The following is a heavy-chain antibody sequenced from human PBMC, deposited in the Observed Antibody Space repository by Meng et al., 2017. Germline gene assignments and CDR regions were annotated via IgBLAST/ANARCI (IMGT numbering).Heavy chain of an antibody. J-gene: IGHJ4*02. V-gene: IGHV2-5*02. D-gene: IGHD3-3*01. CDR2: IYWDDDK. CDR1: GFSLSTSGVG. Sequence: QITVKESRPTLVKPTQTLTLTCTFSGFSLSTSGVGVGWIRQPPGKALEWLALIYWDDDKRYSPSLKSRLTITKDTSKNQVVLTMTNMDPVDTATYYCAHSKKTYYDFWSGYLGYYFDYWGQGTLVTVSS. CDR3: AHSKKTYYDFWSGYLGYYFDY.